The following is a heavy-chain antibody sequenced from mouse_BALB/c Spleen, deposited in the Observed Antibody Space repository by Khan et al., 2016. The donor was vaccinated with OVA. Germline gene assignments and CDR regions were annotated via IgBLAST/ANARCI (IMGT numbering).Heavy chain of an antibody. CDR3: ARGYYGYLDF. Sequence: VQLQESGPELVKPGASVKMSCKASGYTFTSYYIQWVNQRPGQGLEWIGWIYPGDGSTKYNEKFKDKTTLTADKSSSHAHMLFSSLTSEDSAILCCARGYYGYLDFWGQGTTLTVSS. CDR1: GYTFTSYY. V-gene: IGHV1S56*01. CDR2: IYPGDGST. J-gene: IGHJ2*01. D-gene: IGHD1-1*01.